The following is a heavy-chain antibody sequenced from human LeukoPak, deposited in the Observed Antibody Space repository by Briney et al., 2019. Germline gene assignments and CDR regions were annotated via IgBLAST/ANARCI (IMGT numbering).Heavy chain of an antibody. Sequence: GGSLRLSCAASGFTFSSYAMSWVRQAPGKGLEWVAFIRYDGSNKYYADSVKGRFTISRDNSKNTLYLQMNSLRAEDTAVYYCAKEPTTYCSGGGCYPGGVDYWGQGTLVTVSS. CDR3: AKEPTTYCSGGGCYPGGVDY. CDR1: GFTFSSYA. J-gene: IGHJ4*02. D-gene: IGHD2-15*01. V-gene: IGHV3-30*02. CDR2: IRYDGSNK.